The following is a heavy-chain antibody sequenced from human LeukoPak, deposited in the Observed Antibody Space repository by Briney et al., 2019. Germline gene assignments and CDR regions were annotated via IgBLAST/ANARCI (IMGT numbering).Heavy chain of an antibody. CDR2: TKQDGSEK. D-gene: IGHD1-26*01. V-gene: IGHV3-7*01. CDR3: ARDSGGQRGY. J-gene: IGHJ4*02. CDR1: GFTFNSDW. Sequence: RGSLRLSCAASGFTFNSDWMSWVRHAPGKGLEWVANTKQDGSEKYYVDSVKGRFTISRDNAKNSLYLQMNSLRAEDTAVYYCARDSGGQRGYWGQGTLVTVSS.